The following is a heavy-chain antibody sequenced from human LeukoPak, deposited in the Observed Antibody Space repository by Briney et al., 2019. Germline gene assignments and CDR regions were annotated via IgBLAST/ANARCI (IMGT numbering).Heavy chain of an antibody. V-gene: IGHV1-2*02. CDR3: ARTYCSSTSCPAAFDY. CDR2: INPNSGGT. J-gene: IGHJ4*02. D-gene: IGHD2-2*01. CDR1: GYTFTDYY. Sequence: ASVKVSCKASGYTFTDYYMHWVRQAPGQGLQWMGWINPNSGGTNYAQKFQGRVTMTRDTSISTAYMELSRLRFDDTAVYYCARTYCSSTSCPAAFDYWGQGTLVTVSS.